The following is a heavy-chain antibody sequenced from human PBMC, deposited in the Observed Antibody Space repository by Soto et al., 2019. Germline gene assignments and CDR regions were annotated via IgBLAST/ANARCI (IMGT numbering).Heavy chain of an antibody. CDR2: IYYSGST. J-gene: IGHJ5*02. CDR1: GGSISSYY. Sequence: PSETLSLTCTVSGGSISSYYWSWIRQPPGKGLEWIGYIYYSGSTNYNPSLKSRVTISVDTSKNQFSLKLSSVTAADTAVYYCARDHGDILTGYYEGLGWFDPWGQGTLVTVSS. D-gene: IGHD3-9*01. V-gene: IGHV4-59*01. CDR3: ARDHGDILTGYYEGLGWFDP.